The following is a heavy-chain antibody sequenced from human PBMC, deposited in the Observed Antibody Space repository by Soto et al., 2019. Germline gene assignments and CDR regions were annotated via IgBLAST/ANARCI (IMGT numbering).Heavy chain of an antibody. V-gene: IGHV4-34*01. Sequence: SETLSLTCAVYGGSFSGYYWSWIRQPPGKGLEWIGEINHSGSTNYNPSLKSRVTISVDTSKNQFSLKLSSVTAADTAVYYCARGRLGTIFGASLYYYYGMDVWGQGTTVTVSS. CDR3: ARGRLGTIFGASLYYYYGMDV. CDR2: INHSGST. D-gene: IGHD3-3*01. J-gene: IGHJ6*02. CDR1: GGSFSGYY.